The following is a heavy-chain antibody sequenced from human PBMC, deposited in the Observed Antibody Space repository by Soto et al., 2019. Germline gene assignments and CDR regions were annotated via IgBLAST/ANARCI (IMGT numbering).Heavy chain of an antibody. Sequence: PSETLSLTCTVSGGSISSGDYYWSWIRQPPGKGLEWIGYIYYSGSTYYNPSLKSRVTISVDTSKNQFSLKLSSVTAADTAVYYCARTGDISSGWQEEGWWFDPWGQGTLVTV. D-gene: IGHD6-19*01. CDR2: IYYSGST. CDR1: GGSISSGDYY. CDR3: ARTGDISSGWQEEGWWFDP. J-gene: IGHJ5*02. V-gene: IGHV4-30-4*01.